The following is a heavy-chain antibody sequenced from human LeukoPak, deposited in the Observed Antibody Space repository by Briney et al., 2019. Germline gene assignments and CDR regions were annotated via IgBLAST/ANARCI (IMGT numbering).Heavy chain of an antibody. CDR3: ARDRSVTWIQLWQDAFDI. J-gene: IGHJ3*02. CDR2: ISAYNGNT. V-gene: IGHV1-18*01. CDR1: GYTFTSYG. Sequence: GASVKVSCKASGYTFTSYGISWVRQAPGQGLEWMGWISAYNGNTNYAQKLQGRVTVTTDTSTSTAYMELRSLRSDDTAVYYCARDRSVTWIQLWQDAFDIWGQGTMVTVPS. D-gene: IGHD5-18*01.